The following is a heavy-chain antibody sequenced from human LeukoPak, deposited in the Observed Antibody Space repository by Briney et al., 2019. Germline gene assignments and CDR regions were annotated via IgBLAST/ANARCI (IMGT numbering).Heavy chain of an antibody. CDR1: GGSFSGYY. V-gene: IGHV4-34*01. J-gene: IGHJ2*01. CDR2: INHSGST. Sequence: SETLSLACAVYGGSFSGYYWSWIRQPPGKGLEWIGEINHSGSTNYNPSLKSRVTISVDTSKNQFSLKLSSVTAADTAVYYCARLQRPMIGWYFDLWGRGTLVTVSS. CDR3: ARLQRPMIGWYFDL. D-gene: IGHD2-21*01.